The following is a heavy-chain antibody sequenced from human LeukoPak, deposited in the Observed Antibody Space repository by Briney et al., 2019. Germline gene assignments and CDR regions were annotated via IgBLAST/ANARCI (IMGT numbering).Heavy chain of an antibody. D-gene: IGHD3-22*01. J-gene: IGHJ4*02. Sequence: GRFTISRDNSRNTLYLQMNSLRAEDTAVYYCAKDHLSSTYYYDSSGYPLDYWGQGTLVTVSS. CDR3: AKDHLSSTYYYDSSGYPLDY. V-gene: IGHV3-23*01.